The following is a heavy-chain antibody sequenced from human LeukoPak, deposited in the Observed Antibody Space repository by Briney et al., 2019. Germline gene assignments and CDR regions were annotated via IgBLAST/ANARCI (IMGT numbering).Heavy chain of an antibody. D-gene: IGHD3-10*01. J-gene: IGHJ4*02. Sequence: SETLSLTCTISGGSISSSSYYWGWIRQPPGKGLEWIGSIYYSGSTYYNPSLKSRVTISVDTSKNQFSLKLSSVTAADTAVYYCARVSNYYGSGRPLFDYWGQGTLVTVSS. V-gene: IGHV4-39*01. CDR2: IYYSGST. CDR1: GGSISSSSYY. CDR3: ARVSNYYGSGRPLFDY.